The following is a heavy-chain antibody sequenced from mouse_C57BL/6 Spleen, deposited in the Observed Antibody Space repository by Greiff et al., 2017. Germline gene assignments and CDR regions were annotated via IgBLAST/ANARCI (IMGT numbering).Heavy chain of an antibody. V-gene: IGHV1-52*01. J-gene: IGHJ3*01. Sequence: QVQLQQPGAELVRPGSSVKLSCKASGYTFTSYWMHWVKQRPIQGLEWIGNIDPSDSETHYNQKFKDKATLTVDKSSSTAYMQLSSLTSEDSAVYYCARGGLWSWFAYWGQGTLVTVSA. D-gene: IGHD1-1*02. CDR2: IDPSDSET. CDR3: ARGGLWSWFAY. CDR1: GYTFTSYW.